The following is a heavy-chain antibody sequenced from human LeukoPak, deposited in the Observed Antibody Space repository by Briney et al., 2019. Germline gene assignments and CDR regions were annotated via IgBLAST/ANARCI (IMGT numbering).Heavy chain of an antibody. D-gene: IGHD1-14*01. CDR3: ARVGPWVNPDYYYYCMDV. CDR2: IWNDGGYK. J-gene: IGHJ6*03. CDR1: GFTFSNSG. V-gene: IGHV3-33*01. Sequence: GGSLGLSCAASGFTFSNSGMHWVRQAPGKGLEWVAFIWNDGGYKYYADSVKGRFTFSRDNAKNSLYLQMNSLRAEDTAVYYCARVGPWVNPDYYYYCMDVWGKGTTVTVSS.